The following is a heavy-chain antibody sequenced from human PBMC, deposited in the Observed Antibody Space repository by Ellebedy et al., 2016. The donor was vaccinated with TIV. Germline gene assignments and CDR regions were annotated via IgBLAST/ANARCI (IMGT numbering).Heavy chain of an antibody. D-gene: IGHD2-21*01. CDR3: ARDSFPDWDYYYGMDV. CDR2: ITPMSGTA. J-gene: IGHJ6*02. CDR1: GGTFSRYV. Sequence: AASVKVSCKASGGTFSRYVISWVRQAPGQGLEWMGGITPMSGTANYAQKFQGRVTITAEESTSTAYMELSSLRSEDTAVYYCARDSFPDWDYYYGMDVWGQGTTVTVSS. V-gene: IGHV1-69*13.